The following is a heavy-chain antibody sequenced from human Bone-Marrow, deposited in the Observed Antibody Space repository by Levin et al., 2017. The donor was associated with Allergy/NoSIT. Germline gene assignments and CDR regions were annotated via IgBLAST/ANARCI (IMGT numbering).Heavy chain of an antibody. CDR3: ARSIARISEPYYYYDYMDV. CDR2: INPASGAT. D-gene: IGHD6-6*01. CDR1: GYTFTEYF. J-gene: IGHJ6*03. V-gene: IGHV1-2*06. Sequence: GGSLRLSCMASGYTFTEYFIHWVRQAPGQGLEWMGRINPASGATSYAHNFRGRVIMTRDTSVSTAYMELGSLKSDDTAIYFCARSIARISEPYYYYDYMDVWAKGTTVTVS.